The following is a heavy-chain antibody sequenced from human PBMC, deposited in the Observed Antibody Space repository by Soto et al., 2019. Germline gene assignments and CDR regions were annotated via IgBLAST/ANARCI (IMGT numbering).Heavy chain of an antibody. D-gene: IGHD6-6*01. Sequence: EVQLLESGGGLVQPGGSLRLSCAASGFTFSSYAMNWVRQAPGKGLEWVSAISGSGGSTYYADSVKGRFTISRDNSKNTLYLQMNSLRAEDTAVYYCAKATSVLAARPKNAFDIWGQGTMVTVSS. CDR3: AKATSVLAARPKNAFDI. CDR2: ISGSGGST. CDR1: GFTFSSYA. J-gene: IGHJ3*02. V-gene: IGHV3-23*01.